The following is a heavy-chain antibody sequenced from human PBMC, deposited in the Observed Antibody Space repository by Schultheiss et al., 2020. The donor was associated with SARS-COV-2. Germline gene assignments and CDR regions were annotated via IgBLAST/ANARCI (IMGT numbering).Heavy chain of an antibody. CDR3: ARGVVVPAAIDLRAFDI. J-gene: IGHJ3*02. Sequence: GGSLRLSCAASGFTFSSYSMNWVRQAPGKGLEWVSSISSSSSYIYYADSVKGRFTISRDNSKNTLYLQMNSLRAEDTAVYYCARGVVVPAAIDLRAFDIWGQGTMVTVSS. CDR1: GFTFSSYS. CDR2: ISSSSSYI. D-gene: IGHD2-2*02. V-gene: IGHV3-21*01.